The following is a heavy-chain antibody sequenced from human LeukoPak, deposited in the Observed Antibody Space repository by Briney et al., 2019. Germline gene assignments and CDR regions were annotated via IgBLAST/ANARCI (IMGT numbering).Heavy chain of an antibody. D-gene: IGHD6-19*01. CDR2: IRDDGTNK. J-gene: IGHJ4*02. Sequence: GGSLRLSCAASGFTFSSYGLHWVRQAPGKGLEWVAFIRDDGTNKNFADSVRGRFTISRDNSKNTLYLQMNSLRPEDTAVYYCAGSGWQVYLDYWGQGALVTVSS. CDR1: GFTFSSYG. CDR3: AGSGWQVYLDY. V-gene: IGHV3-30*02.